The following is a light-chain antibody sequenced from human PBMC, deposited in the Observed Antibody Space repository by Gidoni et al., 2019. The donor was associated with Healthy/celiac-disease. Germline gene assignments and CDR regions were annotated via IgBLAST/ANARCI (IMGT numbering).Light chain of an antibody. CDR3: SSSTSSSTWV. Sequence: QSALTQPASGSGSPRQAITLTCPGTSSDVGGYNYVSWYQQHPGNAPQLMIYDVRNRPSGVSNLFSGSKSGNTASLTISVLQAEDDADYYCSSSTSSSTWVFGGGTQLTV. J-gene: IGLJ3*02. CDR2: DVR. V-gene: IGLV2-14*01. CDR1: SSDVGGYNY.